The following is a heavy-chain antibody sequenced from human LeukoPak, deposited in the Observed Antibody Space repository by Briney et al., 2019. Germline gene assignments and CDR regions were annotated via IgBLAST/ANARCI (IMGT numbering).Heavy chain of an antibody. CDR2: TVGSRPDT. CDR1: GFTFTNYA. D-gene: IGHD6-19*01. Sequence: GGSLRLSCAASGFTFTNYAMSWVRQTPGKGLEWVAATVGSRPDTYHADSVKGRFTVSRDNSKNSLYLQMNSLRAEDTALYYCAKDSGSGWIDYWGQGTLVTVSS. CDR3: AKDSGSGWIDY. V-gene: IGHV3-23*01. J-gene: IGHJ4*02.